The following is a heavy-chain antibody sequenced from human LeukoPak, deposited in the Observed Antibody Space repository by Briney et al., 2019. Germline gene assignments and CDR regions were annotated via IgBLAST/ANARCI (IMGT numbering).Heavy chain of an antibody. J-gene: IGHJ6*02. Sequence: ASVKVSCKASGYTFTSYDINWVRQATGQGLEWMGWMNPNSGNTGYAQKFQGRVTMTRDTSISTAYMELSRLRSDDTAVYYCARGDDSSGYEPRYYYYGMDVWGQGTTVTVSS. CDR2: MNPNSGNT. CDR3: ARGDDSSGYEPRYYYYGMDV. V-gene: IGHV1-8*01. D-gene: IGHD3-22*01. CDR1: GYTFTSYD.